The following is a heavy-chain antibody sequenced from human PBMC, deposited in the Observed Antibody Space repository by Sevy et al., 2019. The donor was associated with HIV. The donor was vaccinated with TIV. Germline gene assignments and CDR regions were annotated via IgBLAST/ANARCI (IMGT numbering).Heavy chain of an antibody. V-gene: IGHV3-7*03. Sequence: GGSLILSCAASGFSFSNYWMSWVRQAPGKGLEWVANIKRDGSEKYYVASVKGRFPISRDNAKTSLFLQMNSLRGEDTAVYYCARDCSSASCLWGMDVWGQGTTVTVSS. CDR2: IKRDGSEK. CDR1: GFSFSNYW. CDR3: ARDCSSASCLWGMDV. J-gene: IGHJ6*02. D-gene: IGHD2-2*01.